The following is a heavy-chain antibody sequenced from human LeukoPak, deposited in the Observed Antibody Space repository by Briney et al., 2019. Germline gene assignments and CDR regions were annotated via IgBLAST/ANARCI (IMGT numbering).Heavy chain of an antibody. D-gene: IGHD3-22*01. V-gene: IGHV3-7*04. Sequence: GGSLRLSCAASGFTFSTYWMAWVRQTPGKGLEWVANIKQDGSDKYYVDSVKGRFTISRDNAKNSLYLQMNGLRAEDTALYYCARGGHYSDSGGYYHDAFDLWGRGTVVNVSS. CDR1: GFTFSTYW. CDR3: ARGGHYSDSGGYYHDAFDL. CDR2: IKQDGSDK. J-gene: IGHJ3*01.